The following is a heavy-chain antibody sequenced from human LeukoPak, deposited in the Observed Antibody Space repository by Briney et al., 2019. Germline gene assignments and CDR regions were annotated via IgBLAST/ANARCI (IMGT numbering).Heavy chain of an antibody. D-gene: IGHD3-22*01. Sequence: GGSLRISCAASGFSFSSYAMHWVRQVPGKGPEWLSTIVGSGTGTFYSDSLRGRFDISRDNSKNTLFLQMNSLRVADTAVYYCAKGTDTSGRQNFDFWGQGTLVTVSS. J-gene: IGHJ4*02. CDR1: GFSFSSYA. CDR3: AKGTDTSGRQNFDF. CDR2: IVGSGTGT. V-gene: IGHV3-23*01.